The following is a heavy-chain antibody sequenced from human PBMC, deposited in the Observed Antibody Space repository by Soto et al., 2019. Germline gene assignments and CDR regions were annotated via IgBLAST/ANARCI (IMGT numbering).Heavy chain of an antibody. V-gene: IGHV3-66*01. Sequence: LSCAASGFTVSNNYISWVRQAPGKGLEWVSVIYTGGSTYYADSVKGRFTISRDNSKNTLFLQMNSLRAEDTAVYYCAESENAFDIWGQGTMVTVSS. CDR1: GFTVSNNY. J-gene: IGHJ3*02. CDR2: IYTGGST. CDR3: AESENAFDI.